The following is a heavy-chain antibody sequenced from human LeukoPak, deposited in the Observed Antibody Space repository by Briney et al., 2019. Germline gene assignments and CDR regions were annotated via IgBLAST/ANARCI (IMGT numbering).Heavy chain of an antibody. J-gene: IGHJ4*02. V-gene: IGHV3-21*01. D-gene: IGHD6-13*01. CDR1: GFTFSSYS. Sequence: PGGSPRLSCAASGFTFSSYSMNWVRQAPGKGLEWVSSISSSSSYIYYADSVKGRFTISRDNAKNSLYLQMNSLGAEDTAVYYCARGPYSSSWSDYWGQGTLVTVSS. CDR3: ARGPYSSSWSDY. CDR2: ISSSSSYI.